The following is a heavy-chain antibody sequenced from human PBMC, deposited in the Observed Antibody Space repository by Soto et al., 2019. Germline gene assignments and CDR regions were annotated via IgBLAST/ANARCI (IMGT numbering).Heavy chain of an antibody. Sequence: GGSLRLSCGASGFTFGGYAGSWVRQAPGKGLEWVSAISGSGGSTYYAGSVKGRFTISRDNSKNTLYLQMNSLRAEDTAVYYCAKNWDSTGYYPPDAFDIWGQGTMVTVSS. D-gene: IGHD3-22*01. CDR2: ISGSGGST. CDR1: GFTFGGYA. V-gene: IGHV3-23*01. J-gene: IGHJ3*02. CDR3: AKNWDSTGYYPPDAFDI.